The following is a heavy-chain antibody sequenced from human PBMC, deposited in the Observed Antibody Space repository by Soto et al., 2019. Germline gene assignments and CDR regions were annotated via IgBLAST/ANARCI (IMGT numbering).Heavy chain of an antibody. J-gene: IGHJ3*02. Sequence: PGGSLRLSCAASGFTFGSYAMSWVRQAPGKGLEWVSAISGSGGSTYYADSVKGRFTISRDNSKNTLYLQMNSLRAEDTAVYYCAKQGMTTSTYGIKNAFDIWGQGTMVTVSS. CDR3: AKQGMTTSTYGIKNAFDI. V-gene: IGHV3-23*01. CDR1: GFTFGSYA. D-gene: IGHD4-17*01. CDR2: ISGSGGST.